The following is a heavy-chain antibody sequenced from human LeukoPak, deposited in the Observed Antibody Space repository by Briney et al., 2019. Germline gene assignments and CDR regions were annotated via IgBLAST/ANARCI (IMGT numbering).Heavy chain of an antibody. CDR3: ARFETYYYGSGSSCYFDY. J-gene: IGHJ4*02. Sequence: SETLSLTCSVSGGSISSYYWSWIRQPPGKGLEWIGYIYYSGSTNYNPSLKSRVTISVDTSKNQFSLKLSSVTAADTAVYYCARFETYYYGSGSSCYFDYWGQGTLVTVSS. CDR2: IYYSGST. D-gene: IGHD3-10*01. CDR1: GGSISSYY. V-gene: IGHV4-59*08.